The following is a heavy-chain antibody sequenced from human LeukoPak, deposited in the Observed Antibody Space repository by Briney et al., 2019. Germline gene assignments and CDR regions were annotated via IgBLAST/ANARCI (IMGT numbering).Heavy chain of an antibody. Sequence: ASVKVSCKASGYTFTSYYMHWVRQAPGQGLEWMGIINPSGGSTSYAQKFQGRVTMTRDTSTSTVYMELSSLRSEDTAVYYCARDGYRVVVVAATLNYYMDVWGKGTTVTVPS. CDR2: INPSGGST. D-gene: IGHD2-15*01. CDR1: GYTFTSYY. CDR3: ARDGYRVVVVAATLNYYMDV. V-gene: IGHV1-46*01. J-gene: IGHJ6*03.